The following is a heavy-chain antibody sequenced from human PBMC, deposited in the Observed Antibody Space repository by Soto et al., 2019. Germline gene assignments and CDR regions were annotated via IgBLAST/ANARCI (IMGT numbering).Heavy chain of an antibody. D-gene: IGHD3-10*01. CDR1: GFTFSGYS. V-gene: IGHV3-48*01. Sequence: GGSLRLSCAASGFTFSGYSMNWVRQAPGEGLEWVSYISSSSTTIYYADSVKGRFTISRDNAKNSLYLQMNSLRAEDTAVYYCARLRDYYGSRSLDYWGQGALVTVSS. CDR3: ARLRDYYGSRSLDY. CDR2: ISSSSTTI. J-gene: IGHJ4*02.